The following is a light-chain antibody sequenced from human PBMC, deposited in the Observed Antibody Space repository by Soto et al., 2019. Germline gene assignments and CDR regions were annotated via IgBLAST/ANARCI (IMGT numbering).Light chain of an antibody. V-gene: IGKV3-11*01. J-gene: IGKJ4*01. Sequence: EIVLTQSPATLSLSPGERATLSCRASQSVSSNLAWYQQKPGQAPRLLIFDASTRAAGIPHRFSGSGSGTDFTLTISSLEPEDLAIYYCQQRSDSPLTFGGGTKVEIK. CDR2: DAS. CDR3: QQRSDSPLT. CDR1: QSVSSN.